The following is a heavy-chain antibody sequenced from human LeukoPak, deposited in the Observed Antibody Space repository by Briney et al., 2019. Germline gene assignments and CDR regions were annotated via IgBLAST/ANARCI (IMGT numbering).Heavy chain of an antibody. CDR2: MNPNSGNT. CDR1: GYTFTSYD. J-gene: IGHJ4*02. Sequence: ASVKVSCKASGYTFTSYDINWVRQATGQGLEWMGWMNPNSGNTGYAQKFQGRVTMTRNTSISTAYMELSSLRSEDTAVYYCARDRNIVGATLSGNDYWGQGTLVTVSS. CDR3: ARDRNIVGATLSGNDY. D-gene: IGHD1-26*01. V-gene: IGHV1-8*01.